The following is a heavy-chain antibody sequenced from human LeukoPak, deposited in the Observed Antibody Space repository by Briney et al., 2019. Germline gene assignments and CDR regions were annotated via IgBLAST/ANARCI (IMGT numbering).Heavy chain of an antibody. CDR1: GFTFSNAW. V-gene: IGHV3-15*01. J-gene: IGHJ6*03. CDR2: IKSKTDGGTT. D-gene: IGHD3-22*01. Sequence: GGSLRLSCAASGFTFSNAWMSWVRQAPGKGLEWVGRIKSKTDGGTTDYAAPVKGRFTISRDDSKNTLYLQMNSLKTEDTAVYYCTTDNYYDSSGYYYYMDVRGKGTTVTVSS. CDR3: TTDNYYDSSGYYYYMDV.